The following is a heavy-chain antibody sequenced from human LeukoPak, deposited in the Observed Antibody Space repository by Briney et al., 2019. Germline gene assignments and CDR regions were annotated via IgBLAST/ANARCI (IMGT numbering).Heavy chain of an antibody. Sequence: ASVKVSCKASGYTFTSYGISWVRQAPGQGLEWMGWISAYNGNTNYAQKFQGGVTITTDESTSTAYMELSSLRSEDTAVYYCARGTTVTTPYYYYYMDVWGKGTTVTVSS. V-gene: IGHV1-18*01. CDR1: GYTFTSYG. D-gene: IGHD4-11*01. J-gene: IGHJ6*03. CDR3: ARGTTVTTPYYYYYMDV. CDR2: ISAYNGNT.